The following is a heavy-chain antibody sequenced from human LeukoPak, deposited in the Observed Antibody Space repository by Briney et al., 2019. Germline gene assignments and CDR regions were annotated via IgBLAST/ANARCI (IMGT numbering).Heavy chain of an antibody. CDR1: GFTFSDFW. J-gene: IGHJ3*02. CDR2: ISRSGNTI. V-gene: IGHV3-11*04. CDR3: ARVATMVRVPLDALDI. D-gene: IGHD3-10*01. Sequence: GGSLRLSCVASGFTFSDFWMSWVSQPPGKGLEWISYISRSGNTIYYADSVKGRFTTYRDNAKNSLYLQMNSLRVEDTAVYYCARVATMVRVPLDALDIWGQGTMVSVSS.